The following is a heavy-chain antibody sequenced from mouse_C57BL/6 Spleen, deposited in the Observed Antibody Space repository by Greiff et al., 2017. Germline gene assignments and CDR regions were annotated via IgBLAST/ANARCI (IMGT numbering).Heavy chain of an antibody. CDR1: GYAFSSSW. V-gene: IGHV1-82*01. CDR2: IYPGDGDT. J-gene: IGHJ4*01. Sequence: VQLQQSGPELVKPGASVKISCKASGYAFSSSWMNWVKQRPGKGLEWIGRIYPGDGDTNYNGKFKGKATLTADKSSSTAYMQLSSLTSEDSAVYFCARAEVWYAMDYWGQGTSVTVSS. CDR3: ARAEVWYAMDY.